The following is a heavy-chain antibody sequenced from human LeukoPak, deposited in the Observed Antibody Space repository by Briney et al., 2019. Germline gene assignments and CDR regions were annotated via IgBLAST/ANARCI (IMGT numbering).Heavy chain of an antibody. Sequence: GGSLRLSCAASGFTFSSYAMSWFRQAPAKGLEWVSAISGSGGSTYYADSVKGRFTISRDNSKNTLYLQMNSLRAEDTAVYYCAKGEFGWYLRGLFDYWGQGTLVTVSS. V-gene: IGHV3-23*01. J-gene: IGHJ4*02. D-gene: IGHD6-19*01. CDR3: AKGEFGWYLRGLFDY. CDR2: ISGSGGST. CDR1: GFTFSSYA.